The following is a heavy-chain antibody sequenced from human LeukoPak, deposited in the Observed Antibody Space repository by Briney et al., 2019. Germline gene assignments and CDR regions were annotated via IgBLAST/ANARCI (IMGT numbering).Heavy chain of an antibody. D-gene: IGHD2-21*02. CDR1: GGSISSGGYS. CDR3: ARQTWGDHDAFDI. CDR2: IYHSGST. J-gene: IGHJ3*02. V-gene: IGHV4-30-2*01. Sequence: SQTLSLTCAVSGGSISSGGYSWSWIRHPPGKGLEWIGYIYHSGSTYYNPSLKSRVTISVDRSKNQFSLKLSSVTAADTAVYYCARQTWGDHDAFDIWGQGTTVTVSS.